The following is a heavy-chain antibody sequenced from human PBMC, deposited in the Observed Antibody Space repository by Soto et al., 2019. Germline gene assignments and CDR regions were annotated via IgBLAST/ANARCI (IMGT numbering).Heavy chain of an antibody. D-gene: IGHD6-19*01. CDR1: GYTFTDYG. J-gene: IGHJ5*02. Sequence: QVQLVQSGAEVKKPGASVKVSCKASGYTFTDYGISWVRQAPGQGLEWMGWISPYTGDTKYPPRHQGRVTVTADTTTSTAYMELRSLKSADTAVYYCAKTGGWNWFDPWGQGTLVSVSS. V-gene: IGHV1-18*01. CDR2: ISPYTGDT. CDR3: AKTGGWNWFDP.